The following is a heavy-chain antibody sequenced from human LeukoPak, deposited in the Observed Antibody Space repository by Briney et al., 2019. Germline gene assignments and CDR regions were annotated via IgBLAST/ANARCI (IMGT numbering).Heavy chain of an antibody. CDR1: GFTFSSYA. Sequence: GGSLRLSCAASGFTFSSYAMHWVRQAPGKGLEWVSLINSGDSTSYADSVKGRFTISRHNSKNTLYLQMNSLRAEDTAVYYCARALYYFDYWGQGTLVTVSS. V-gene: IGHV3-53*04. J-gene: IGHJ4*02. CDR3: ARALYYFDY. CDR2: INSGDST.